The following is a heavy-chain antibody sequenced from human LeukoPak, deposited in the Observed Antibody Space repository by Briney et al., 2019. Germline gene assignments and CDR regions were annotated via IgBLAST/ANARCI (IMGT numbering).Heavy chain of an antibody. J-gene: IGHJ4*02. CDR1: GFILGDYV. V-gene: IGHV3-43*02. CDR2: ITGDSSIR. D-gene: IGHD6-13*01. Sequence: PGGSLRLSCAASGFILGDYVMHWVRQTPGKHPEWVSLITGDSSIRYYADSVKGRFTISRDNRENSLHLQMNSLKPEDTALYYCTKDRAAVPIHYFDSWGQGALVTVAS. CDR3: TKDRAAVPIHYFDS.